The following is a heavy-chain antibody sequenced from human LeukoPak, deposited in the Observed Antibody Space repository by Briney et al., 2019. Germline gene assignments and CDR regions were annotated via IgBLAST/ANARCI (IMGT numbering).Heavy chain of an antibody. CDR3: ARDFPPGPRFGKLLEYYYYMDV. CDR2: ISSSGSTI. J-gene: IGHJ6*03. Sequence: GGSLRLSCAASGFTFSDYYMSWIRQAPGKGLEWVSYISSSGSTIYYADSVKGRFTISRDNAKNSLYLQMNSLRAEDTAVYYCARDFPPGPRFGKLLEYYYYMDVWGKGTTVTVSS. D-gene: IGHD3-10*01. V-gene: IGHV3-11*04. CDR1: GFTFSDYY.